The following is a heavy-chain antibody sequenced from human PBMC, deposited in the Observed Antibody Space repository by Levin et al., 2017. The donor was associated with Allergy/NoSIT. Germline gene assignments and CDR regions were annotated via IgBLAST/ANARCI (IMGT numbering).Heavy chain of an antibody. CDR3: ARDGGFSSGGVWDALDV. Sequence: GESLKSSCAASGFTFSTHGMHWARQAPGKGLEWVAVFSYDGNHEYLADSAKGRFTISRDNSKSILYLQMNSPTPEDTAVYYCARDGGFSSGGVWDALDVWGQGTTVTVS. CDR1: GFTFSTHG. CDR2: FSYDGNHE. D-gene: IGHD3-16*01. J-gene: IGHJ6*02. V-gene: IGHV3-30*03.